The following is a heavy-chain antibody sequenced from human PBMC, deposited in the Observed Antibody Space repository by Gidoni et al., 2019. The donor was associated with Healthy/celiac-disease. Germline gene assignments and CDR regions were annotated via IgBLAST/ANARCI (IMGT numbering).Heavy chain of an antibody. Sequence: QVQLVQSGAEVKKPGASVKVSCKASGSTFTSYAMHWVRQAHGQRLEWMGWINAGKGNTKDSQKFQGRVTITRDTSASTAYMELSSLRSEDTAVYYCARVGVIAVAGTGEVYFDYWGQGTLVTVSS. J-gene: IGHJ4*02. D-gene: IGHD6-19*01. V-gene: IGHV1-3*01. CDR2: INAGKGNT. CDR1: GSTFTSYA. CDR3: ARVGVIAVAGTGEVYFDY.